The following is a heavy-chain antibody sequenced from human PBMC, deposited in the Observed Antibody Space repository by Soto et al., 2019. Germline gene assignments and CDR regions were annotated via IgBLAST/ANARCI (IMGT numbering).Heavy chain of an antibody. Sequence: QVQLQQWGAGLLKPSETLSLTCAVYGGSFSGYYWSWIRQPPGKGLEWIGEINHSGSTNYNPSLKSRVTLPVDTSKNQFSLKLSSVTAADTAVYYCARGVSSSWYRYWGQGTLVTVSS. D-gene: IGHD6-13*01. J-gene: IGHJ4*02. CDR2: INHSGST. V-gene: IGHV4-34*01. CDR3: ARGVSSSWYRY. CDR1: GGSFSGYY.